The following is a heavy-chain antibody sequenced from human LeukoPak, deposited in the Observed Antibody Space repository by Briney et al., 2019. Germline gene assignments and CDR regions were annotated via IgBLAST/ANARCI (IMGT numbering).Heavy chain of an antibody. CDR1: GYTLTELS. Sequence: ASVKVSCKVSGYTLTELSMHWVRQTPGKGRGWMGGFDPEDGETIYAQKLQGRVTITEDTSTDTAYMELSSLRSEDTAVYYCAAGDAISSGYYWGPFDYWGKGTLVTVSS. V-gene: IGHV1-24*01. CDR3: AAGDAISSGYYWGPFDY. D-gene: IGHD3-22*01. J-gene: IGHJ4*02. CDR2: FDPEDGET.